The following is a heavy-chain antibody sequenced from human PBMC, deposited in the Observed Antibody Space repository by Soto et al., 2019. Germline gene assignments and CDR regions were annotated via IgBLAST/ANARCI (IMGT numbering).Heavy chain of an antibody. CDR1: GDSINNKNW. V-gene: IGHV4-4*02. D-gene: IGHD2-8*02. Sequence: SETLSLTCSVSGDSINNKNWWTWLRQPPGKRLEWIGDIYHTGRSSYNPSLTSRVTISVDTSKNQFSLKLTSVTAADTAVYYCARDKITGLFDYWGQGTLVTVSS. CDR2: IYHTGRS. J-gene: IGHJ4*02. CDR3: ARDKITGLFDY.